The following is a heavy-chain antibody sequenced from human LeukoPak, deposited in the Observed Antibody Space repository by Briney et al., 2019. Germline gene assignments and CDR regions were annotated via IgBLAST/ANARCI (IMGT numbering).Heavy chain of an antibody. CDR1: GFTFSDYS. Sequence: GGSLRLSCAASGFTFSDYSMNWVRQAPGKGLEWVASISSSSPYIYYTDSVKGRFTISRDNAKNSLYLQMNSLRAEDTAVYYCAKDGSRAWDIGFQHWGQGTLVTVSS. J-gene: IGHJ1*01. D-gene: IGHD2-15*01. CDR2: ISSSSPYI. V-gene: IGHV3-21*04. CDR3: AKDGSRAWDIGFQH.